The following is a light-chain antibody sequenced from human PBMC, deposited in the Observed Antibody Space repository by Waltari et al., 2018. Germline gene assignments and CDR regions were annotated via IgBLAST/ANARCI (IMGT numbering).Light chain of an antibody. CDR2: GKN. J-gene: IGLJ2*01. CDR3: NSRDSSGNHP. Sequence: SSELTQDPAVSVALVQTVRITCEGDSLRSCYASWYQKKPGQAPVLVTYGKNNQPSGLPGRFAGTSARNAASSTITGAQAEDEADYYRNSRDSSGNHPFGGGTKLTVL. V-gene: IGLV3-19*01. CDR1: SLRSCY.